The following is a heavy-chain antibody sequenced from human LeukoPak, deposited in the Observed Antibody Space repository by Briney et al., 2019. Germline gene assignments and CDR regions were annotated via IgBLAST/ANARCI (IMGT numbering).Heavy chain of an antibody. CDR2: IWFDGSKK. D-gene: IGHD1-26*01. J-gene: IGHJ4*02. CDR3: ARDTKEGAETHLLFEN. Sequence: QPGGSLRLSCVASGFTFSTYGMHWVRQAPGKGLEWVAVIWFDGSKKYYTDSVKGRFTNSRDNSKNTLYLQMNSLRVDDTAVYFCARDTKEGAETHLLFENWGQGTLVPVSS. V-gene: IGHV3-33*01. CDR1: GFTFSTYG.